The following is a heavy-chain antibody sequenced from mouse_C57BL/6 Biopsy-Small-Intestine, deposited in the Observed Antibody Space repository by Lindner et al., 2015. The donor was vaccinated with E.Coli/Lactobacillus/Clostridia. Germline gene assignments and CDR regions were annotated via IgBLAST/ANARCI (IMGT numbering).Heavy chain of an antibody. J-gene: IGHJ2*01. CDR1: GYAFSSYW. V-gene: IGHV1-80*01. D-gene: IGHD1-1*01. CDR3: ARGSITTHFDY. Sequence: VQLQESGAELVKPGASVKISCKASGYAFSSYWMNWVKQRPGKGLEWIGQIYPGDGDTNYNEKFKGKATLTADKSSSTAYMQLSSLTSEDSAVYFCARGSITTHFDYWGQGTTLTVSS. CDR2: IYPGDGDT.